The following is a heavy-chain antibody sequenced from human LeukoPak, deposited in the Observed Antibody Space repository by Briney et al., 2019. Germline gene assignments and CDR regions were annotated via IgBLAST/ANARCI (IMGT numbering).Heavy chain of an antibody. J-gene: IGHJ4*02. Sequence: PGGSLRLSCAASGFTFSSYAMHWVRQAPGKGLEWVAVISYDGSNKYYADSVKGRFTISRDNSKNTLYLQMNSLRAEDTAVYYCAKDISGWLQWGQGTLVTVSS. V-gene: IGHV3-30-3*01. CDR3: AKDISGWLQ. CDR1: GFTFSSYA. CDR2: ISYDGSNK. D-gene: IGHD6-19*01.